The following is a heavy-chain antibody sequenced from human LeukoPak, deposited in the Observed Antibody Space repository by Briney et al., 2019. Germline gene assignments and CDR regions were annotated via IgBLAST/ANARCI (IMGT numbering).Heavy chain of an antibody. J-gene: IGHJ4*02. V-gene: IGHV1-2*02. CDR2: INPNTGGT. CDR3: ARRYCSSSSCYYFDY. Sequence: ASVKVSCKASGYTFTGYYMHWARQAPGQGLEWMGWINPNTGGTNYAQNFQGRVTMTRDTSISTAYMELSRLRSDDTAVYYCARRYCSSSSCYYFDYWGQGTLVTVPS. D-gene: IGHD2-2*01. CDR1: GYTFTGYY.